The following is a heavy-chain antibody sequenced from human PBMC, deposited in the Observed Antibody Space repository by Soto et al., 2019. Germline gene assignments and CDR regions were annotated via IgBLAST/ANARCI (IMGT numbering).Heavy chain of an antibody. J-gene: IGHJ6*02. CDR3: ARDGGYSYGYYYGMDV. CDR2: IYYSGST. Sequence: SETLSLTCTVSGGSISSGGYYWSWIRQQPGKGLEWIGYIYYSGSTYYNPSLKSRVTISVDTSKNQFSLKLSSVTAADTAVYYCARDGGYSYGYYYGMDVWGQGTTVTVSS. CDR1: GGSISSGGYY. D-gene: IGHD5-18*01. V-gene: IGHV4-31*03.